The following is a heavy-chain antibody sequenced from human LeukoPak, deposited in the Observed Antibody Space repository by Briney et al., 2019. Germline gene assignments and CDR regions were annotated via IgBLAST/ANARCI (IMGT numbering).Heavy chain of an antibody. J-gene: IGHJ4*02. Sequence: GGSLRLSCAASGFTFSSYSMNWVRQALGKGLKWVSSISSSSSYIYYADSVKGRFTISRDNAKNSLYLQMNSLRAEDTAVYYCARDRPTIVVVPAAPDYWGQGTLVTVSS. D-gene: IGHD2-2*01. CDR1: GFTFSSYS. CDR2: ISSSSSYI. CDR3: ARDRPTIVVVPAAPDY. V-gene: IGHV3-21*01.